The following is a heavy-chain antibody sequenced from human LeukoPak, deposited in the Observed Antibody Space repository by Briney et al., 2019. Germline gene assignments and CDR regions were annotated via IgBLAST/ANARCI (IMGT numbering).Heavy chain of an antibody. CDR2: MNPNSGNT. V-gene: IGHV1-8*01. J-gene: IGHJ6*02. Sequence: ASVKVSCKASGYTFTSYDINWVRQATGQGLEWMGWMNPNSGNTGYAQKFQGRVTMTRNTSISTAYMELSSLRSEDTAVYYCARDSPSYDFWSGYFSGYYYYGTDVWGQGTTVTVSS. CDR3: ARDSPSYDFWSGYFSGYYYYGTDV. D-gene: IGHD3-3*01. CDR1: GYTFTSYD.